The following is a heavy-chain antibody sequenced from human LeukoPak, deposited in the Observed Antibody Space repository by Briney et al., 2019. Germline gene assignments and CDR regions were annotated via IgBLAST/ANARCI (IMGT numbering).Heavy chain of an antibody. CDR2: ISSSGSTI. Sequence: GGSLRLSCAASGFTFSDYYMSWIRQAPGKGLEWVSYISSSGSTIYYADSVKGRFTISRDNSKNTLYLQMNSLRAEDTAVYYCAREYDSSGYYYASAYWGQGTLVTVSS. V-gene: IGHV3-11*04. CDR1: GFTFSDYY. CDR3: AREYDSSGYYYASAY. J-gene: IGHJ4*02. D-gene: IGHD3-22*01.